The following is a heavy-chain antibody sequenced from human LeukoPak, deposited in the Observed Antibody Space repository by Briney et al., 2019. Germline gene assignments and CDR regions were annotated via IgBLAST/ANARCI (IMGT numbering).Heavy chain of an antibody. V-gene: IGHV3-21*01. D-gene: IGHD7-27*01. J-gene: IGHJ4*02. CDR2: IISSSSYI. CDR3: VRDRNWAFDY. Sequence: GGSLRLSCAASGFTFSSYTMSWVRQAPGKGVQWVSSIISSSSYIYYTDSVKGRFTISRDNAKNSLSLQMNSLRAEDTAVYYCVRDRNWAFDYWGQGTLVTVSS. CDR1: GFTFSSYT.